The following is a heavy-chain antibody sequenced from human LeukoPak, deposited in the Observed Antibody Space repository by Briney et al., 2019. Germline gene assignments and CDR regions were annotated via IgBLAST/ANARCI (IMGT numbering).Heavy chain of an antibody. Sequence: SETLSLTCNVSGASISSIFYYWGWIRQPPGKGLEWIGNIFHDGSSYFNPSLKSRVTISVDRSKNLFSLKLTPVTAADTSVYYCARHVLSNRSFDSWGQGTLVTVSS. J-gene: IGHJ5*01. CDR2: IFHDGSS. CDR1: GASISSIFYY. D-gene: IGHD4/OR15-4a*01. V-gene: IGHV4-39*01. CDR3: ARHVLSNRSFDS.